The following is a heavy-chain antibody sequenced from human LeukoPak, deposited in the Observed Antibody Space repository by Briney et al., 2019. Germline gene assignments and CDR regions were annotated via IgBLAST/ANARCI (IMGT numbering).Heavy chain of an antibody. Sequence: PSETLSLTCTVSGGSISSYYWSWIRQPPGKGPEWIGYIYYSGSTNYNPSLKSRVTISVDTSKNQFSLKLSSVTAADTAVYYCARLGFGSGWPAFDYWGQGTLVTVSS. J-gene: IGHJ4*02. CDR3: ARLGFGSGWPAFDY. CDR1: GGSISSYY. V-gene: IGHV4-59*08. CDR2: IYYSGST. D-gene: IGHD6-19*01.